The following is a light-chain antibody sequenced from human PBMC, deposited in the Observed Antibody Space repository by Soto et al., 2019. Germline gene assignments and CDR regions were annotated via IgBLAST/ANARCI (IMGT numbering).Light chain of an antibody. V-gene: IGLV2-14*03. CDR1: TSDIGLYNY. CDR3: ASYTSSRTYV. J-gene: IGLJ1*01. Sequence: QSVLTQPDSVSGSPGQSITISCTGSTSDIGLYNYVSWFQRHPGAAPKLLIYDLRNRPSGVSNRFSGSKSGSTAPLTISGLQPEDEAGYFCASYTSSRTYVFGTGTKVTVL. CDR2: DLR.